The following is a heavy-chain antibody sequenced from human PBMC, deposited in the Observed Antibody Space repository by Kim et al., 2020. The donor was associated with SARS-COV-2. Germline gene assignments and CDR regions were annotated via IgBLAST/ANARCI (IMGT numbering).Heavy chain of an antibody. CDR3: ARDPSSGYSSRPVGY. CDR2: ISSSSSSI. D-gene: IGHD3-22*01. CDR1: GFTFSSYS. V-gene: IGHV3-21*01. J-gene: IGHJ4*02. Sequence: GGSLRLSCAASGFTFSSYSINWVRQAPGKGLEWVSSISSSSSSIYYADSVKGRFTISRDNAKNSLYLQMNSLRAEDTAVYYCARDPSSGYSSRPVGYWGQGTLVTVSS.